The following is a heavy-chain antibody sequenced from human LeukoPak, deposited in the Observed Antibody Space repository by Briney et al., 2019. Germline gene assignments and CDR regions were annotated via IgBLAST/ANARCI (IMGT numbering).Heavy chain of an antibody. Sequence: ASVKVSCKASGYTFTTYWIQWVRQAPGQGLEWMGLINPSDGSIAYAHTFQGSVSMTTDTVTSIAYIDKSSPRSAETALYICVKAPRNSRTMLDYWGQGTLLSVSS. V-gene: IGHV1-46*01. J-gene: IGHJ4*02. CDR3: VKAPRNSRTMLDY. CDR2: INPSDGSI. D-gene: IGHD6-13*01. CDR1: GYTFTTYW.